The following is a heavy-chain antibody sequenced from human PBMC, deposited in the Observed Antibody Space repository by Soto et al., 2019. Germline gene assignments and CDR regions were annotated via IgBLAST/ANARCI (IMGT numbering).Heavy chain of an antibody. D-gene: IGHD1-1*01. J-gene: IGHJ5*01. V-gene: IGHV5-10-1*03. Sequence: EVQLVQSGAEVKKPGESLRISCKGSGYIFNTFWIRWVRQLPGQGLEWMGRIDPSDSTVNYSPSFHGRVDISVDRSLSTVYLQWSSLQASDTATYYCARGGAYNRNWFDSWGQGTLVTVSS. CDR1: GYIFNTFW. CDR3: ARGGAYNRNWFDS. CDR2: IDPSDSTV.